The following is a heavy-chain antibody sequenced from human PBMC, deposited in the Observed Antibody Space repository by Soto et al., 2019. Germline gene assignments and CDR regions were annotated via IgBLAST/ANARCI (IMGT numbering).Heavy chain of an antibody. CDR2: IGIAGDT. Sequence: GGSLRLSCAASGFTFSTHDMHWVRQATGKGLEWVSAIGIAGDTYYPDSVKGRFAISRENAKNSLYLQVNSLRVGDTAVYYCARGPWPRGDSSGFYYYFDYWGQGTLVTVSS. CDR3: ARGPWPRGDSSGFYYYFDY. J-gene: IGHJ4*02. D-gene: IGHD3-22*01. CDR1: GFTFSTHD. V-gene: IGHV3-13*04.